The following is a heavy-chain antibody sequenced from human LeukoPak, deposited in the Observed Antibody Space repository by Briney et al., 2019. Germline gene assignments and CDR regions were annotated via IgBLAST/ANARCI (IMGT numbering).Heavy chain of an antibody. CDR2: IRSKAYGGTT. D-gene: IGHD6-19*01. J-gene: IGHJ4*02. CDR3: TRRSWGSGWYYFDY. Sequence: PGRSLRLSCTASGFTFGDYAMSWVRQAPGKGLEWVGFIRSKAYGGTTEYAASVKGRFTISRDDSKSIAYLQMNSLKTEDTAVYYCTRRSWGSGWYYFDYWGQGTLVTVSS. V-gene: IGHV3-49*04. CDR1: GFTFGDYA.